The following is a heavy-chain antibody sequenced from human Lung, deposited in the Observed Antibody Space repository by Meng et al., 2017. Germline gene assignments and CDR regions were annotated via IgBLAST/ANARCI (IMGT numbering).Heavy chain of an antibody. CDR2: INHSGST. J-gene: IGHJ4*02. CDR3: ARGPTTMAHDFDY. CDR1: GGSFSDYY. D-gene: IGHD4-11*01. Sequence: QVQLQHGGAGLFKPSETLSLTCVVSGGSFSDYYWSWIRQPPGKGLEWIGEINHSGSTNYNPSLESRATISVDTSLNNLSLKLSSVTAADSAVYYCARGPTTMAHDFDYWGQGTLVTVSS. V-gene: IGHV4-34*01.